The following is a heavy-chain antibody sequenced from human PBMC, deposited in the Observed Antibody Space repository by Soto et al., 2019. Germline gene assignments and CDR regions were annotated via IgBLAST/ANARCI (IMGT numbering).Heavy chain of an antibody. Sequence: QVQLVQSGAEVKKPGSSVKVSCKASGGTFNSYDIHWVRQAPGQGLEWMGRIIPSLGIPNYAQALQGRLTITANVATRTAYMELTNLNSGDTAIYHCARRTSAWDVWGRGTVVTVSS. CDR3: ARRTSAWDV. D-gene: IGHD2-2*01. J-gene: IGHJ3*01. CDR1: GGTFNSYD. V-gene: IGHV1-69*02. CDR2: IIPSLGIP.